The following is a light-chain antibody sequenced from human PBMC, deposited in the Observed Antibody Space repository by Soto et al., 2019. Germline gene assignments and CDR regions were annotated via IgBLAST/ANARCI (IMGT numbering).Light chain of an antibody. V-gene: IGKV3-11*01. CDR3: QQYGSSGT. Sequence: EILLTQSPATLSLSPGERATLSCRASQSVSSYLAWYQQKPGQAPRLLIYDASNRATGIPARLSGSGSGTDFTLTISRLEPEDFAVYYCQQYGSSGTFGHGTKVDI. J-gene: IGKJ1*01. CDR2: DAS. CDR1: QSVSSY.